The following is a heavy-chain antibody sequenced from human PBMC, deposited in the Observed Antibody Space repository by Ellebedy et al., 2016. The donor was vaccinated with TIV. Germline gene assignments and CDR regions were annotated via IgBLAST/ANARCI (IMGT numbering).Heavy chain of an antibody. CDR3: ATDSSKSRLVMVASAQAFDV. D-gene: IGHD2-21*01. CDR1: GYSLTELS. CDR2: FDPEDGET. J-gene: IGHJ3*01. Sequence: AASVKVSCKVSGYSLTELSMHWVRQAPGKGLEWMGGFDPEDGETTYAQKFQGRIILTEDTSSDTAYMELSNLRSEDTAVYFCATDSSKSRLVMVASAQAFDVWGRGTLVTVSS. V-gene: IGHV1-24*01.